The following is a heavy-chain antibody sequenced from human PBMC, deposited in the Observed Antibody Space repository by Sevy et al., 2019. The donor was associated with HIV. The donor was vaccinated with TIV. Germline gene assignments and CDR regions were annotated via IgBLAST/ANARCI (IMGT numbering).Heavy chain of an antibody. CDR3: ARDEYYYDSSGYYYYYYYYGMDV. CDR1: GGTFSSYA. V-gene: IGHV1-69*13. CDR2: IIPIFGTA. J-gene: IGHJ6*02. Sequence: ASVKVSCKASGGTFSSYAISWVRQAPGQGLEWMGGIIPIFGTANYAQKFQGRVTITADESTSTAYMELSSLRSEDTAVYYCARDEYYYDSSGYYYYYYYYGMDVWGQRTTVTVSS. D-gene: IGHD3-22*01.